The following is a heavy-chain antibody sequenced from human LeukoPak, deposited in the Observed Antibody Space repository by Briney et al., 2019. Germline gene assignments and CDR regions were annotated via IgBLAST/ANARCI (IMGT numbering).Heavy chain of an antibody. Sequence: ASVKVSCKASGYTFSGYYIHWVRQAPGQGLEWMGWINPNNGATNYAQKFQGGVTMTRVTSITTFYMEVSSLTSDDTAVFYCARYNWNDVVSALDSWGQGTLVTVSS. CDR3: ARYNWNDVVSALDS. J-gene: IGHJ4*02. D-gene: IGHD1-1*01. CDR1: GYTFSGYY. V-gene: IGHV1-2*02. CDR2: INPNNGAT.